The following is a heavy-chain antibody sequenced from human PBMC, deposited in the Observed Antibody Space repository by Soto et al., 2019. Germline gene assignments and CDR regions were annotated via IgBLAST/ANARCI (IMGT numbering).Heavy chain of an antibody. CDR1: GAPIRNYY. CDR2: SYYSGST. Sequence: QVHLQESGPGLVKPSETLSLTCTVSGAPIRNYYWSWIRQPPGKGLEWIGFSYYSGSTNYNPSRNSRVTMSVDTSKNQFSPKLTSVTAADTAVYYCARDQNGSPHFDYWGQGILVTVSS. D-gene: IGHD1-26*01. J-gene: IGHJ4*02. V-gene: IGHV4-59*01. CDR3: ARDQNGSPHFDY.